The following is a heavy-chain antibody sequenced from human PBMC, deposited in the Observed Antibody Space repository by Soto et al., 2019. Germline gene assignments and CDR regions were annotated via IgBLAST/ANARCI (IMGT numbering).Heavy chain of an antibody. J-gene: IGHJ4*02. CDR1: GYTFTSYY. CDR3: AREQQLVLSPHFDY. V-gene: IGHV1-46*03. CDR2: INPSGGST. Sequence: QVQLVQSGAEVKKPGASVKVSCKASGYTFTSYYMHWVRQAPGQGLEWMGIINPSGGSTSYAQKFXGXVXVTRDTSTSTVYMELTSLRSEDTAVYYCAREQQLVLSPHFDYWGQGTLVTVSS. D-gene: IGHD6-13*01.